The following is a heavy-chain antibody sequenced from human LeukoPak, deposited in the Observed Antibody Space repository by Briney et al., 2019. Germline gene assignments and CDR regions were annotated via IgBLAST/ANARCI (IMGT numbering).Heavy chain of an antibody. CDR2: IKSKTDGGTT. D-gene: IGHD4-17*01. CDR3: TTYDYGYYFDY. CDR1: GFTFSNSW. J-gene: IGHJ4*02. V-gene: IGHV3-15*01. Sequence: GGSLRLSCAASGFTFSNSWMSWVRQAPGKGLEWIGRIKSKTDGGTTDYAAPVKGRFTISRDDSKNTLYLQMNSLKTEDTAVYYCTTYDYGYYFDYWGQGTLVTVSS.